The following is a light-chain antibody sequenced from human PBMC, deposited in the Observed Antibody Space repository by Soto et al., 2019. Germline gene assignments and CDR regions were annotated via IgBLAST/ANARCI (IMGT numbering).Light chain of an antibody. J-gene: IGKJ1*01. CDR1: QNIFSY. CDR3: QHCTTWT. CDR2: AAS. Sequence: IEVTQSPSSLSASVGDRVTITFRASQNIFSYLSWYQHKPGKAPKLLIYAASSLQSGVPSRFSGSGSETDFTLTISSLQPEDFATYSCQHCTTWTFGQGTKV. V-gene: IGKV1-39*01.